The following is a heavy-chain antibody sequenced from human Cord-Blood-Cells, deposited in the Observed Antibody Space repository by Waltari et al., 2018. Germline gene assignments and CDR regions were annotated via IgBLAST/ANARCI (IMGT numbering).Heavy chain of an antibody. CDR2: TRNKANSYTT. J-gene: IGHJ6*02. V-gene: IGHV3-72*01. CDR3: ADLGHYYGMDV. Sequence: EVQLVESGGGLVQPGGSLRLSCAASGFTFSYHYMDWLRQAPGKGLVWVGRTRNKANSYTTEYAASVKGRFTISRDDSKNSLYLQMNSLKTEDTAVYYCADLGHYYGMDVWGQGTTVTVSS. CDR1: GFTFSYHY.